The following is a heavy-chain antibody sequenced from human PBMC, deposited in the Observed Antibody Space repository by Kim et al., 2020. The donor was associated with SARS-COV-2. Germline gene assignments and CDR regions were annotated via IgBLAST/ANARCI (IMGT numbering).Heavy chain of an antibody. CDR2: INHSGST. CDR1: GGSFSGYY. CDR3: ARGRGIAAAGILLYYYYYGMDV. V-gene: IGHV4-34*01. J-gene: IGHJ6*02. Sequence: SETLSLTCAVYGGSFSGYYWSWIRQPPGKGLEWIGEINHSGSTNYNPSLKGRVTISVDTSKNQFSLKLSSVTAADTAVYYCARGRGIAAAGILLYYYYYGMDVWGQGTTVTVSS. D-gene: IGHD6-13*01.